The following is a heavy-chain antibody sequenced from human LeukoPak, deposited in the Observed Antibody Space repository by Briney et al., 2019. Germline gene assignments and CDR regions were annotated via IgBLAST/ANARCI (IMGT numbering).Heavy chain of an antibody. Sequence: GGSLRLSCVGSGFTFSSYHMNWVRQAPGKGLEWVSYISSSSSTIYYADSVKGRLTISRDNAKNSLYLQTNSLRAEDTAVYYCAKGTTVFDYWGQGTLVTVSS. J-gene: IGHJ4*02. D-gene: IGHD1-7*01. CDR3: AKGTTVFDY. CDR2: ISSSSSTI. CDR1: GFTFSSYH. V-gene: IGHV3-48*01.